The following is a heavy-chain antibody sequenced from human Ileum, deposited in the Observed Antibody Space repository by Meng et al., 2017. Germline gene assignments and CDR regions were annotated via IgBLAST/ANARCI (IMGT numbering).Heavy chain of an antibody. J-gene: IGHJ5*02. V-gene: IGHV3-11*01. D-gene: IGHD3-16*01. CDR1: GFSISDDH. Sequence: QVVVVWFWGDLVKPGGSLRVCCAASGFSISDDHITWIRQAPGKGLEWISYISKTSIYIYYTDSVKGRFTISRDNAKDSVCLQMNSLRAEDTAVYYCARDGGHRRFDVWGQGTLVTVSS. CDR3: ARDGGHRRFDV. CDR2: ISKTSIYI.